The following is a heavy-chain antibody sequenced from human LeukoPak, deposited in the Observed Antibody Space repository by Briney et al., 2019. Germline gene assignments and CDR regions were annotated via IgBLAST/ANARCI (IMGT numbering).Heavy chain of an antibody. Sequence: GGSLRLSCAASGFTFSSYGMHWVRQAPGKGLEWVAVIWYDGSNKYYPDSVQGRFTISRDNSKNTLYLQVNSLRAEDTAVYYCARDRSMSGWYIDLWGRGILVTVSS. J-gene: IGHJ2*01. CDR3: ARDRSMSGWYIDL. CDR1: GFTFSSYG. V-gene: IGHV3-33*01. CDR2: IWYDGSNK. D-gene: IGHD2/OR15-2a*01.